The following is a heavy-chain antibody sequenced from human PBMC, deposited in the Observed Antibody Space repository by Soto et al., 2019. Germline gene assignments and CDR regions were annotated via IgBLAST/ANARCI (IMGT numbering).Heavy chain of an antibody. CDR1: GFTFGSYW. CDR2: INSDGSST. V-gene: IGHV3-74*01. Sequence: PGGSLRLSCAASGFTFGSYWMHWVRQAPGKGLVWVSRINSDGSSTSYADSVKGRFTISRDNAKNTLYLQMNSLRAEDTAVYYCARDFAEWELLYWGQGTLVTVSS. CDR3: ARDFAEWELLY. D-gene: IGHD1-26*01. J-gene: IGHJ4*02.